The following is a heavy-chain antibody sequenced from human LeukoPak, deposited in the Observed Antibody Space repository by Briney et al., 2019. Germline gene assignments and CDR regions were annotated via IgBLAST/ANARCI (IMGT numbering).Heavy chain of an antibody. Sequence: PGGSLRLSCAASGFTFSSYAMNWVRQAPGEGLEWVPSISSSGTYLYYADSVKGRFTISRDNAKNSLYLQMNSLRVEDTAVYYCAREISMGTTIDSWGQGTLVTVSS. CDR1: GFTFSSYA. D-gene: IGHD1-26*01. CDR3: AREISMGTTIDS. CDR2: ISSSGTYL. J-gene: IGHJ4*02. V-gene: IGHV3-21*01.